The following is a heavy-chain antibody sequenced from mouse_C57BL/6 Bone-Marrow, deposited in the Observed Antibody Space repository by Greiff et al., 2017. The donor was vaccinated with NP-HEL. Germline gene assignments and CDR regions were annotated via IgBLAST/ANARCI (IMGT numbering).Heavy chain of an antibody. D-gene: IGHD6-2*01. J-gene: IGHJ3*01. CDR1: GYTFTGYW. Sequence: VQLQQSGAELMKPGASVKLSCKATGYTFTGYWIEWVKQRPGHGLEWIGEILPGSGSTNYNEKFKGKATFTADTSSNTAYMQLSSPTPQDSLIYYSARSFSVGPFWCAYSGQGTLVTLSA. CDR3: ARSFSVGPFWCAY. CDR2: ILPGSGST. V-gene: IGHV1-9*01.